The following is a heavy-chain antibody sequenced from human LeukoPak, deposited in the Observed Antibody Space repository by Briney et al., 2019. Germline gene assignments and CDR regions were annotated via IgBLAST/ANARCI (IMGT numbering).Heavy chain of an antibody. Sequence: SETLSLTCSVSDGSIRTYYWSWIRQPLGKGLEWLGYTYNSGSTLYSPSLKSRVTISVDTSRNEFSLRLTSVTAADAAVYYCVRDRELNYWGQGTLVTVSS. CDR1: DGSIRTYY. CDR3: VRDRELNY. D-gene: IGHD3-10*01. V-gene: IGHV4-59*01. J-gene: IGHJ4*02. CDR2: TYNSGST.